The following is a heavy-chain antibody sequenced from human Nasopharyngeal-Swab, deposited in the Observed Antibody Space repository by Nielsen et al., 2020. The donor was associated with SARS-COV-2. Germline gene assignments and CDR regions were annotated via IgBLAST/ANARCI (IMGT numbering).Heavy chain of an antibody. CDR1: GYTFTSYA. V-gene: IGHV1-69*10. D-gene: IGHD5-24*01. J-gene: IGHJ4*02. CDR2: IIPILGIA. CDR3: ARGFPWDGYNTPPFDY. Sequence: SVKVSCKASGYTFTSYAISWVRQDPGQGLEWMGGIIPILGIANYAQKFQGRVTITADKSTSTAYMELSSLRSEDTAVYYCARGFPWDGYNTPPFDYWGQGTLVTVSS.